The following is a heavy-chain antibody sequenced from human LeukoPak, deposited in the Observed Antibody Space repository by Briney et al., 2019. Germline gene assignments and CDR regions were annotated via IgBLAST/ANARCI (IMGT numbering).Heavy chain of an antibody. Sequence: GGSLRLSCVASGFTFSSYAMSWVRQAPGKGLEWVSTISASGGTTYYADSVKGRFTISRDNSKNTLYLQMNSLRAEDTAIYYCAKDISEFGGVIVDYWGQGTLVTVSS. CDR3: AKDISEFGGVIVDY. CDR1: GFTFSSYA. D-gene: IGHD3-16*02. CDR2: ISASGGTT. V-gene: IGHV3-23*01. J-gene: IGHJ4*02.